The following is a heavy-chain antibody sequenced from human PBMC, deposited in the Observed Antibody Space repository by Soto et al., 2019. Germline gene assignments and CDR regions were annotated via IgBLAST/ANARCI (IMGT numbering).Heavy chain of an antibody. CDR2: ISLYSGGR. J-gene: IGHJ5*02. CDR1: GYTFSNYA. Sequence: QVQLVQSGGEVKRPGASVKVSCKTSGYTFSNYAITWVRQAPGQPLEWLGWISLYSGGRNYAQKFQGRVSMTTDTSTTTAYTEQRRLRSDDTAVYYCARVVPGAADGFGPWGQGTLGTVSS. V-gene: IGHV1-18*01. D-gene: IGHD2-2*01. CDR3: ARVVPGAADGFGP.